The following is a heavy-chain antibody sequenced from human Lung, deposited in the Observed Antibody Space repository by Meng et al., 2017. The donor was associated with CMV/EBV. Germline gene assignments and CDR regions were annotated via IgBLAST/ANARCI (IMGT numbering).Heavy chain of an antibody. J-gene: IGHJ5*02. CDR3: ARGIGNCSSTSCQPADHNWFDP. V-gene: IGHV4-34*01. Sequence: SETXSLXCAVYGGSFSGYYWSWIRQPPGKGLEWIGEINHSGSTNYNPSLKSRVTISVDTSKNQFSLKLSSVTAADTAVYYCARGIGNCSSTSCQPADHNWFDPXGQGXLVTASS. D-gene: IGHD2-2*01. CDR1: GGSFSGYY. CDR2: INHSGST.